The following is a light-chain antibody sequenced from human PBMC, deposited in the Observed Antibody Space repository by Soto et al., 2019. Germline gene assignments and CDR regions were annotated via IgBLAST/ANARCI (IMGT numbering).Light chain of an antibody. J-gene: IGLJ2*01. CDR1: TGAVTSGHY. Sequence: QAVVTQEPSLTVSPGGTVTLTCGSSTGAVTSGHYPNWFQQKPGQSPRTLIYDTSNKHSWTPARFSGSLLGGKPALTLSGAQPEDEAEYFCLLSYGGARRVFGGGTKLTVL. CDR3: LLSYGGARRV. V-gene: IGLV7-46*01. CDR2: DTS.